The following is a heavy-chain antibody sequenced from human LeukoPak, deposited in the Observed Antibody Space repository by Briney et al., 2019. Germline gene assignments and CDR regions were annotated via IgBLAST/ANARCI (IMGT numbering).Heavy chain of an antibody. J-gene: IGHJ4*02. Sequence: HPGGSLRLSCTGSGFTFSDYEMNWVRQAPGKGLEWISHISNSGSIIYYADSVKGRFTISRDNAKNSLFLQMHSLRAEDTAVYYCARGPSVGSGWSPDYWGQGTLVTVSS. CDR1: GFTFSDYE. V-gene: IGHV3-48*03. CDR3: ARGPSVGSGWSPDY. D-gene: IGHD6-19*01. CDR2: ISNSGSII.